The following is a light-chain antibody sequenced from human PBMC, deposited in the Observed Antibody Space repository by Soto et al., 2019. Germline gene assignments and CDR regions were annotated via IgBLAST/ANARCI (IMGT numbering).Light chain of an antibody. Sequence: DIQLTQSPSFMSASVGDRVTITCRASQGISGYLAWYQQQPGRAPTLLIYAASTLRSGVPSRFSGSGSGTEFTLTISSLQPEDFATYYCQRLNSFPHAFGQGTRLEIK. CDR1: QGISGY. J-gene: IGKJ2*01. CDR2: AAS. V-gene: IGKV1-9*01. CDR3: QRLNSFPHA.